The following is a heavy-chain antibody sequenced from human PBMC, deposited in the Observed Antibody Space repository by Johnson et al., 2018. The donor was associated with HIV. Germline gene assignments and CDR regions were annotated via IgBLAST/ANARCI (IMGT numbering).Heavy chain of an antibody. V-gene: IGHV3-30*04. CDR3: ARDLRIYSSSWLSRDNAFDI. Sequence: QEQLVESGGGVVQPGRSLRLSCAASGFTFSSYAMHWVRQAPGKGLEWVAVISYDGSNKYYADSVKGRFTISRDNSKNTLYLQMNSLRAEDTAVYYCARDLRIYSSSWLSRDNAFDIWGQGTMVTVSS. CDR1: GFTFSSYA. J-gene: IGHJ3*02. CDR2: ISYDGSNK. D-gene: IGHD6-13*01.